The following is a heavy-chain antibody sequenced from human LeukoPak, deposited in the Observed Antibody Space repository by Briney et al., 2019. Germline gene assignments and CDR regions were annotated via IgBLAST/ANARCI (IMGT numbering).Heavy chain of an antibody. CDR3: ARDSSYCSGGSCYSQGYYYHGMDV. J-gene: IGHJ6*02. CDR1: GFTFSSYS. V-gene: IGHV3-21*01. CDR2: ISSSSSYM. Sequence: GGSLRLSCAASGFTFSSYSMNWVRQAPGKGLEWVSSISSSSSYMYYADSVKGRFTISRDNAKNSLYLQMNSLRAEDTAVYYCARDSSYCSGGSCYSQGYYYHGMDVWGQGTTVTVSS. D-gene: IGHD2-15*01.